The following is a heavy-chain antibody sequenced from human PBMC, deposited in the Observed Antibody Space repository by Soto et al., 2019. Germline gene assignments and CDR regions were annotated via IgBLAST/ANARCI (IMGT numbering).Heavy chain of an antibody. CDR2: ISGSGGST. Sequence: GGSLRLSCAASGFTFSSYAMSWVRQAPGKGLEWVSAISGSGGSTYYAESVKGRFTISRDNSKNTLYMQMNSLRAEDTAVYYCAKDHSIVATTFDYWGQGTLVTVSS. V-gene: IGHV3-23*01. CDR1: GFTFSSYA. J-gene: IGHJ4*02. CDR3: AKDHSIVATTFDY. D-gene: IGHD5-12*01.